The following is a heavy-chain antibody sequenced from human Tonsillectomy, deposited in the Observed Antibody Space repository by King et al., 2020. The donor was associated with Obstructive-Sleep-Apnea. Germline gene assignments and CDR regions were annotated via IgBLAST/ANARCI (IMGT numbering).Heavy chain of an antibody. CDR2: IVPSFGSG. J-gene: IGHJ3*02. Sequence: QLVQSGAEVKKPGSSVKVSCQASGGTFSHFAIAWVRQAPGQGLEWMGGIVPSFGSGKYAQNFQGRVTITAAQVTRTVYMQLTNLRSEDTAMYFCARGFTARLDDAFDIWGQGTMVIVSS. CDR1: GGTFSHFA. D-gene: IGHD6-6*01. CDR3: ARGFTARLDDAFDI. V-gene: IGHV1-69*01.